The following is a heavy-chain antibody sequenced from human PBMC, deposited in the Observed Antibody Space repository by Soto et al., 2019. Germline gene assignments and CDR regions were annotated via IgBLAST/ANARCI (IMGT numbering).Heavy chain of an antibody. J-gene: IGHJ3*02. CDR3: ASPSDYGGNSRDAFDI. CDR2: ISSSGSTI. V-gene: IGHV3-11*01. CDR1: VFTFSDYY. Sequence: PGGSLRLGCASSVFTFSDYYMSWIRQAPGKGLEWVSYISSSGSTIYYADSVKGRFTISRDNAKNSLYLQMNSLRAEDTAVYYCASPSDYGGNSRDAFDIWGQGTMVTVSS. D-gene: IGHD4-17*01.